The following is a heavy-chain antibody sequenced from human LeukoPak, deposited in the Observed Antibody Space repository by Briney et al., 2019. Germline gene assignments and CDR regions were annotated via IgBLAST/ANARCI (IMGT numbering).Heavy chain of an antibody. CDR2: INPSSGAT. CDR1: GYTFTAYY. D-gene: IGHD5-24*01. CDR3: VRPRDGYTGPFDY. J-gene: IGHJ4*02. Sequence: ASVKVSCKASGYTFTAYYLHWVRQAPGQGLEWMGWINPSSGATKYVQKFQARVTMTRDTYIRTAYMELNSLRSDDTAVYYCVRPRDGYTGPFDYWGQGPLVTVSS. V-gene: IGHV1-2*02.